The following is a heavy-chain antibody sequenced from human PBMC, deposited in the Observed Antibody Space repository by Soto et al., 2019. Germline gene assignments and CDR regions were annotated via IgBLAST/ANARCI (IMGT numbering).Heavy chain of an antibody. J-gene: IGHJ6*02. D-gene: IGHD2-15*01. Sequence: GGSLRLSCAASEFTLSAYDMHWVRQAEGKGLEWVSALGAADDPYYLVSVKGRFTISRENAKNSLYLQMNNRRAGDTAVYYCARAYSGRLPRRADYYYAMDVWGQGTTVTVSS. CDR3: ARAYSGRLPRRADYYYAMDV. CDR2: LGAADDP. CDR1: EFTLSAYD. V-gene: IGHV3-13*05.